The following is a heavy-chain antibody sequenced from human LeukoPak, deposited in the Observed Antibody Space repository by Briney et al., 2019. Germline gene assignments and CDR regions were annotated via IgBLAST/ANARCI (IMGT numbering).Heavy chain of an antibody. CDR3: ARDGVGGYGFMYYFDY. V-gene: IGHV1-2*02. CDR1: GYTFTGFY. CDR2: INPNSGGT. Sequence: ASVKVSCKASGYTFTGFYIHWVRQAPGQGLEWMGWINPNSGGTNYAQQFQGRVTMTRDTSISTAYMELSRLTSDDTALYYCARDGVGGYGFMYYFDYWGQGTLVTVSS. J-gene: IGHJ4*02. D-gene: IGHD5-18*01.